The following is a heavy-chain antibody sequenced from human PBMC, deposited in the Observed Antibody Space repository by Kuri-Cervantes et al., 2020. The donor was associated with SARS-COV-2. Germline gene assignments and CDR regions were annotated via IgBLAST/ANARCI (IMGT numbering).Heavy chain of an antibody. CDR2: IWYDGSNE. D-gene: IGHD2-15*01. J-gene: IGHJ3*02. CDR1: GFTFSSYG. Sequence: GGSLRLSCAASGFTFSSYGMHWVRQAPGKGLEWVAVIWYDGSNEYYADSVKGRFTISRDNSKNTLYLQMNSLRAEDTAVYYCARENPYCSGGSCYSGAFDIWGQGTMVTVSS. CDR3: ARENPYCSGGSCYSGAFDI. V-gene: IGHV3-33*01.